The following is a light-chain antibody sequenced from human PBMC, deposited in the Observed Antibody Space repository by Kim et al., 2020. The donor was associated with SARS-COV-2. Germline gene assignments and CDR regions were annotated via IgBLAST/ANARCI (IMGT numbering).Light chain of an antibody. V-gene: IGKV3-11*01. CDR2: DSS. CDR3: QHRSEWPIT. J-gene: IGKJ5*01. CDR1: QSVSSY. Sequence: LSPGDSATLSCRASQSVSSYLAWYQQKPGQAPRLLIYDSSNRATDIPARFSGSGSGTDFTLTISSLEPEDFAVYYCQHRSEWPITFGQGTRLEIK.